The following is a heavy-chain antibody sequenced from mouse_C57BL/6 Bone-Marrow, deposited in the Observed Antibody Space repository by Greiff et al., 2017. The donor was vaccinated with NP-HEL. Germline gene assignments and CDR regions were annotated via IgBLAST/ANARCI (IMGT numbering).Heavy chain of an antibody. D-gene: IGHD2-4*01. CDR2: ISSGSSTI. CDR1: GFTFSDYG. J-gene: IGHJ3*01. CDR3: ARVDYDYGFAY. Sequence: EVQLVESGGGLVKPGGSLKLSCAASGFTFSDYGMHWVRQAPEKGLEWVAYISSGSSTIYYADTVKGRFTISRDNAKNTLFLQMTSLRSEDTAMYYCARVDYDYGFAYWGQGTLVTVSA. V-gene: IGHV5-17*01.